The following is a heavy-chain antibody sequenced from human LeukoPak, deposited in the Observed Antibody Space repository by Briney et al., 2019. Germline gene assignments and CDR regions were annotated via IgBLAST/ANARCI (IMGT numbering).Heavy chain of an antibody. CDR3: TGEDYGDASIDY. V-gene: IGHV4-39*07. J-gene: IGHJ4*02. Sequence: PSETLSLTCTVSGGSISSGGYYWDWVRQPPGKGLEWIGSIYYSGSTYYNPSLKSRVTMAVDTSKNQFSLRLTSVTAADTAVYFCTGEDYGDASIDYWGQGTLVTVSS. D-gene: IGHD4-17*01. CDR2: IYYSGST. CDR1: GGSISSGGYY.